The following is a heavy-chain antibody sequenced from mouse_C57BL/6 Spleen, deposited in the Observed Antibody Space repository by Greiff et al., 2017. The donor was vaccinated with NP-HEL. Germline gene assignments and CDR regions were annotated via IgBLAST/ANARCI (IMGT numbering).Heavy chain of an antibody. J-gene: IGHJ2*01. V-gene: IGHV1-15*01. CDR1: GYTFTDYE. Sequence: QVQLQQSGAELVRPGASVTLSCKASGYTFTDYEMHWVKQTPVHGLEWIGAIDPETGGTAYNQKFKGKAILTADKSSSTAYMELRSLTSEDSAVYYCTRRRGSRDYWGQGTTLTVSS. CDR2: IDPETGGT. CDR3: TRRRGSRDY. D-gene: IGHD1-1*01.